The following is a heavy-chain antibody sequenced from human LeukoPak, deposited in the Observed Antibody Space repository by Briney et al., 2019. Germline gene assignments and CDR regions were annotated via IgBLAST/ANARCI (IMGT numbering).Heavy chain of an antibody. CDR1: GYTFTGYC. V-gene: IGHV1-2*02. CDR2: INPNSGGT. CDR3: AREKFNSSSPFDY. Sequence: ASVKVSCKASGYTFTGYCMHWVRQAPGQGLEWMGWINPNSGGTNYAQKFQGRVTMTRDTSISTAYMELSRLRSDDTAVYYCAREKFNSSSPFDYWGQGTLVTVSS. D-gene: IGHD6-6*01. J-gene: IGHJ4*02.